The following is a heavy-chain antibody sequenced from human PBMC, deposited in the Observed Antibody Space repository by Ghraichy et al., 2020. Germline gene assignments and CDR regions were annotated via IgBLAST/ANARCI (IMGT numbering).Heavy chain of an antibody. CDR2: IYYNGNT. CDR3: ARGLNSGHYYYYYYMDV. CDR1: GGSISSHY. V-gene: IGHV4-59*11. D-gene: IGHD1-26*01. J-gene: IGHJ6*03. Sequence: SETLSLTCTVSGGSISSHYCYWIRQPPGRGLEWIGYIYYNGNTNYNPSLKSRVTISKDTSNTQFSLRLSSVTAADTAVYYCARGLNSGHYYYYYYMDVWGKGTTVTVSS.